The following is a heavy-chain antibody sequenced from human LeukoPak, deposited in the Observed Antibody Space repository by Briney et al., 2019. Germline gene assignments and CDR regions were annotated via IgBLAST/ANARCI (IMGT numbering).Heavy chain of an antibody. CDR3: ARLQDCCRTSCYVGN. D-gene: IGHD2-2*01. Sequence: PSETLSLTCTVSGGSISSYYWGWIRQPAGKGLEWIGLIYTIGNTNYNPSLKSRVTISVDNSKNQFSLKLSSMTAADTAVYYCARLQDCCRTSCYVGNWGQGTLVTVSS. CDR1: GGSISSYY. V-gene: IGHV4-4*07. J-gene: IGHJ4*02. CDR2: IYTIGNT.